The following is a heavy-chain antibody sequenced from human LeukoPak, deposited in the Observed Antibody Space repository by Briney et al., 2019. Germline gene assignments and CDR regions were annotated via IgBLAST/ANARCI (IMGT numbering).Heavy chain of an antibody. Sequence: SETLSLTCAVYGGSFSGYYWSWIRQPPGKGLEWIGEINHSGSTNYNPSLKSRVAISVDTSKNQFSLKLSSVTAADTAVYYCARGFYGRDYWGQGTLVTVSS. CDR2: INHSGST. D-gene: IGHD4-17*01. CDR1: GGSFSGYY. J-gene: IGHJ4*02. V-gene: IGHV4-34*01. CDR3: ARGFYGRDY.